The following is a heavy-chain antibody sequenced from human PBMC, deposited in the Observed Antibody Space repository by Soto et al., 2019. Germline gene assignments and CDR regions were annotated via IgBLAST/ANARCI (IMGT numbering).Heavy chain of an antibody. Sequence: ASVKVSCKASGYTFTSYGISWVRQAPGQGLEWMGWISAYNGNTNYAQKLQGRVTMTTDTSTSTAYMELRSLRSDDTAVYYCARDCSGGSCPYYFDYWGQGTLVTVSS. CDR1: GYTFTSYG. D-gene: IGHD2-15*01. V-gene: IGHV1-18*01. CDR2: ISAYNGNT. CDR3: ARDCSGGSCPYYFDY. J-gene: IGHJ4*02.